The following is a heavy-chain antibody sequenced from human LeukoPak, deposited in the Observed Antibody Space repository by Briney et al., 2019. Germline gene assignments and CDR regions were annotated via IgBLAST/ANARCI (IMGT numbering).Heavy chain of an antibody. CDR2: INPKSGGT. CDR1: GYTFIDYY. V-gene: IGHV1-2*02. J-gene: IGHJ4*02. Sequence: ASVKVSCKASGYTFIDYYIHWVRQAPGQELEWMGWINPKSGGTKYAQKFQGRVTMTSDTSISTAYMELSSLRSDDTAVYYCARYCSGGTCSPIDYWGQGTLVTVSS. D-gene: IGHD2-15*01. CDR3: ARYCSGGTCSPIDY.